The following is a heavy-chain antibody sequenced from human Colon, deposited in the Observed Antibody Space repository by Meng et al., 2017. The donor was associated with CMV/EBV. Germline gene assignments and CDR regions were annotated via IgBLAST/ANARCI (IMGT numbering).Heavy chain of an antibody. CDR3: TRERGCLVTSCYASR. J-gene: IGHJ4*02. CDR1: GFVFNSFW. D-gene: IGHD2-2*01. V-gene: IGHV3-7*01. Sequence: GGSLRLSCAASGFVFNSFWMSWVRQAPGKGLEWVANINQSGGEKNYVDSVKGRFTISRDNAKNSVILEMNSLKVEDTGIYYCTRERGCLVTSCYASRWGEGTLVTVSS. CDR2: INQSGGEK.